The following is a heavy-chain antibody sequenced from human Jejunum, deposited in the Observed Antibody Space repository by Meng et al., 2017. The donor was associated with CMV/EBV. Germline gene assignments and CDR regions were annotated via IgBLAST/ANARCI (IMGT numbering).Heavy chain of an antibody. CDR3: VPYRTSSYWFGP. CDR1: GYSFTAEF. J-gene: IGHJ5*02. Sequence: KAVGYSFTAEFRCWVRQAPGQGLEWMGWINSNSGATNYAQNFQGRVTMTRDTSISTVYMDLNSLTSDDTAIYYCVPYRTSSYWFGPWGQGTLVTVSS. V-gene: IGHV1-2*02. D-gene: IGHD3-16*01. CDR2: INSNSGAT.